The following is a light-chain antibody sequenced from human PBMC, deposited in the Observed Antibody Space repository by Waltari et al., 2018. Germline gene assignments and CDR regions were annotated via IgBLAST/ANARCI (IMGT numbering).Light chain of an antibody. CDR1: SLRNSY. J-gene: IGLJ3*02. V-gene: IGLV3-19*01. CDR2: GKD. Sequence: SSELTQAPGVSVALGQTVTITCQGESLRNSYATLYQPNPGQAPVLVIYGKDKRPAGIPDRFSGYSSGTTSSLTITGAQAEDEADYYCSSRNGRADQVVFAGGTKVTVL. CDR3: SSRNGRADQVV.